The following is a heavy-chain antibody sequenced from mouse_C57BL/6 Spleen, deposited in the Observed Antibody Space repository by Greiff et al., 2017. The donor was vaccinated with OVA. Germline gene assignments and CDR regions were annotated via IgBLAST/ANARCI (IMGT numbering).Heavy chain of an antibody. CDR3: ARDYYVLHYFAY. V-gene: IGHV5-16*01. CDR2: INYDGSST. CDR1: GFTFSDYY. D-gene: IGHD1-1*01. J-gene: IGHJ2*01. Sequence: EVHLVESEGGLVQPGSSMKLSCTASGFTFSDYYMAWVRQVPEKGLEWVANINYDGSSTYYLDSLKSRFILSRDNAKNILYLQMSSLKSAVTAPYYCARDYYVLHYFAYWGPGTPLTVSS.